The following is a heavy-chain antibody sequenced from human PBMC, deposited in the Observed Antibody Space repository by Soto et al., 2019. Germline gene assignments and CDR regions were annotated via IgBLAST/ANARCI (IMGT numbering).Heavy chain of an antibody. CDR1: GGSFSGYY. D-gene: IGHD3-10*01. J-gene: IGHJ5*02. V-gene: IGHV4-34*01. CDR2: INHSGST. CDR3: ARGRVAGYYYCSGSHNWFDP. Sequence: SETLSLTCAVYGGSFSGYYWSWIRQPPGKGLEWIGEINHSGSTNYNPSLKSRVTISVDTSKNQFSLKLSSVTAADTAVYYCARGRVAGYYYCSGSHNWFDPWGQGTLVTVSS.